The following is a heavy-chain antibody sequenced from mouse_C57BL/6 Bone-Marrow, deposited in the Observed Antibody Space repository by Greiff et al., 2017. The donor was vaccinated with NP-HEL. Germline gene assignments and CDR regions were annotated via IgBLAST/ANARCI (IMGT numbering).Heavy chain of an antibody. J-gene: IGHJ3*01. D-gene: IGHD2-3*01. V-gene: IGHV1-64*01. CDR1: GYTFTSYW. CDR2: IHPNSGST. Sequence: QVQLQQPGAELVKPGASVKLSCKASGYTFTSYWMHWVKQRPGQGLEWIGMIHPNSGSTNYNEKFKSKATLTVDKSSSTAYMQLSSLTSEDSAVYYCARSEDGYYEVPPWFAYWGQGTLVTVSA. CDR3: ARSEDGYYEVPPWFAY.